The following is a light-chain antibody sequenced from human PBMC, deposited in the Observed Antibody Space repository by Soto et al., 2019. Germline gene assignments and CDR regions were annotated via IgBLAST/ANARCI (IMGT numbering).Light chain of an antibody. CDR2: GAS. J-gene: IGKJ2*01. V-gene: IGKV3-15*01. CDR3: QQYNNWPPFT. Sequence: EIVMTQSPATRSVSPGDRATLSGRVSQSVSSNLAWYQQKPGQAPRLLIYGASTRATGIPARFSGSGSGTEFTLTISSLQSEDFAVYFCQQYNNWPPFTFGQGTKLEIK. CDR1: QSVSSN.